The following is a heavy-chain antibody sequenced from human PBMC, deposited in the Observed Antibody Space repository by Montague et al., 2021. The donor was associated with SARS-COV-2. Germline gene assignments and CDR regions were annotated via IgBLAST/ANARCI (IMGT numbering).Heavy chain of an antibody. J-gene: IGHJ5*02. Sequence: SETLSLTCTVSGGSISSGGYYWSRIRQHPGKGLEWIGYFYYSGSTYHNPSLKSRLTISVDTSKNRFSLKLSSVTAADTAMYYCAGARVVVPTTRNWFDPWGQGTLVTVSS. D-gene: IGHD2-2*01. CDR2: FYYSGST. CDR1: GGSISSGGYY. CDR3: AGARVVVPTTRNWFDP. V-gene: IGHV4-31*03.